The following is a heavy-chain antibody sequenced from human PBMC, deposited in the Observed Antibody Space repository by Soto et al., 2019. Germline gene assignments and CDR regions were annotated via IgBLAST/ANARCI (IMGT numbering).Heavy chain of an antibody. Sequence: ASVKVSCKVSGYTLTELSMHWVRQAPGKGLEWMGGFDPEDGETIYAQKFQGRVTMTEDTSTDTAYMELSSLRSEDTAVYYCATDVEYYDTPSAFDIWGQGTMVTVSS. D-gene: IGHD3-22*01. CDR1: GYTLTELS. J-gene: IGHJ3*02. V-gene: IGHV1-24*01. CDR3: ATDVEYYDTPSAFDI. CDR2: FDPEDGET.